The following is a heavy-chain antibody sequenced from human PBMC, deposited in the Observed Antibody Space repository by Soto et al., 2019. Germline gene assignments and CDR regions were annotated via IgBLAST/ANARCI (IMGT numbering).Heavy chain of an antibody. Sequence: SVYGGFLSESYWTWIRQPPGKGLEWIGEINHVGGTNYNPSLKSRVTMSVDTSQNQFSLRLISVTAAHTAMYFCVRIRCQLPSSVLWLDPWGQGTPVTVSS. J-gene: IGHJ5*02. D-gene: IGHD2-8*01. CDR3: VRIRCQLPSSVLWLDP. CDR2: INHVGGT. CDR1: GGFLSESY. V-gene: IGHV4-34*01.